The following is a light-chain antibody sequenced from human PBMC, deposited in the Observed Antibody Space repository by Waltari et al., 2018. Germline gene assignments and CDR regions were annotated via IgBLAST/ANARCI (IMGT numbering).Light chain of an antibody. CDR3: SSYTSSSTYV. J-gene: IGLJ1*01. CDR1: SSDVGGYNY. CDR2: EVS. Sequence: QSALTQPASVSGSPGQSITISCTGTSSDVGGYNYVPWYQQHPGKAPKLVIYEVSNRPAGVSQRFSGSKSGNTASLTISGLQAEDEADYYCSSYTSSSTYVFGTGTKVTVL. V-gene: IGLV2-14*01.